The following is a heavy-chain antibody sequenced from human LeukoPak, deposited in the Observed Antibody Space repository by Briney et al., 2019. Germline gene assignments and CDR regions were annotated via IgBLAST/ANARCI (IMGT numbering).Heavy chain of an antibody. D-gene: IGHD5-18*01. CDR1: GFSFSDYT. CDR2: ISSSSSYI. CDR3: ARGYGRADY. Sequence: GGSLRLSCAGSGFSFSDYTMNWVRQAPGKGLEWVSSISSSSSYINYADSVKGRFTISRDNAKNSLYLQMNSLRAEDTAVYYCARGYGRADYWGQGTLVSVSS. J-gene: IGHJ4*02. V-gene: IGHV3-21*01.